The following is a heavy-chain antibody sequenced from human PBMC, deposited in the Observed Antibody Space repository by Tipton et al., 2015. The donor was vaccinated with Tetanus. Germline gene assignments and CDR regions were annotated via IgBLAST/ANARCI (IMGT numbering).Heavy chain of an antibody. J-gene: IGHJ4*02. D-gene: IGHD3-10*01. Sequence: TLSLTCAVYGGSFSGYYWSWIRQPPGKGLEWIGSISYKGSTYYNPSLKSRVTMSVDTSKNQFSLRLRSVTAADTAVFYCAGLYYYDSASYPLYWGQGTLVTVSS. CDR2: ISYKGST. CDR1: GGSFSGYY. CDR3: AGLYYYDSASYPLY. V-gene: IGHV4-34*01.